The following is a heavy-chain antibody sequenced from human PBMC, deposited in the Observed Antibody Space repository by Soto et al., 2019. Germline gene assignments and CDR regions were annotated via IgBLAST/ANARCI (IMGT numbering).Heavy chain of an antibody. CDR1: GGSVSSYY. J-gene: IGHJ4*02. Sequence: SETLSLTCTVSGGSVSSYYWSWIRQPPGKGLEYIGYIYYKGSTNYNPSLKSRVTISVGTSKNQFSLKLRSVTAADTAVYYCARAAMGGSSWPFDYWGQGTLVTVSS. CDR2: IYYKGST. V-gene: IGHV4-59*02. D-gene: IGHD6-13*01. CDR3: ARAAMGGSSWPFDY.